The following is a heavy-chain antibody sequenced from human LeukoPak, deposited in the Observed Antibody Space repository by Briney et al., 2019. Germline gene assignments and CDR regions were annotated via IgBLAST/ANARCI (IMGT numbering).Heavy chain of an antibody. CDR1: GYTFTIYG. V-gene: IGHV1-18*01. CDR2: ISGFTGAT. CDR3: ARALPGAATAHNWFDP. J-gene: IGHJ5*02. D-gene: IGHD6-13*01. Sequence: ASVKVSCKASGYTFTIYGMSWVRQAPGQRLEWMGWISGFTGATNYAQKFQGRLSMTIDTSTNTTYMDLRTVTSDDTAVYYCARALPGAATAHNWFDPWGQGTLVTVSS.